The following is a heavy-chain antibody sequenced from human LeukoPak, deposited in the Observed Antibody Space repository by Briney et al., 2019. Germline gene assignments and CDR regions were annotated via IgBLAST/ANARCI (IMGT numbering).Heavy chain of an antibody. CDR2: I. D-gene: IGHD4-17*01. V-gene: IGHV3-48*01. Sequence: IYYADSVKGRFTISRDNAKNSLYLQMNSLKTEDTAVYYCTTERVNDYGDCCFDYWGQGTLVTVSS. CDR3: TTERVNDYGDCCFDY. J-gene: IGHJ4*02.